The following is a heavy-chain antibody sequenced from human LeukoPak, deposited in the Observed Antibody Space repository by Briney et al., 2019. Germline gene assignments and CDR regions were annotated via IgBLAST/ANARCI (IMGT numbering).Heavy chain of an antibody. D-gene: IGHD5-12*01. J-gene: IGHJ4*02. Sequence: PGGSLRLSCAASGFTFSSYWMSWVRQAAGKGGEGVANIKQDGSEKYYVDSVKGRFTISRDNAKNSLYLQMNSLRAEDTAVYYCAATIVDIVATDNAWGQGTLVTVSS. CDR1: GFTFSSYW. CDR2: IKQDGSEK. CDR3: AATIVDIVATDNA. V-gene: IGHV3-7*01.